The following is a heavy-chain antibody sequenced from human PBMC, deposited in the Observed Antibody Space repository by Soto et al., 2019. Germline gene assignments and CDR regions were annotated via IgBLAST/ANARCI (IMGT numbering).Heavy chain of an antibody. CDR2: IDPNSRNR. CDR1: GHSITNHY. V-gene: IGHV1-46*01. J-gene: IGHJ5*02. CDR3: ARGVGSGSYYNQYNWFDP. Sequence: GASVKVSCKASGHSITNHYVHWVRRAPGQGLEWMGTIDPNSRNRVYAERFQGRVTMTRDTSTSTVYMELRNLRSDDTAVYYCARGVGSGSYYNQYNWFDPWGQGTLVTVSS. D-gene: IGHD3-10*01.